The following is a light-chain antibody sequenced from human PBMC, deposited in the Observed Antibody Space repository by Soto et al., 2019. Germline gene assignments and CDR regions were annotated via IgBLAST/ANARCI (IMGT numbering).Light chain of an antibody. CDR2: WAS. CDR3: QQYYSTPLT. CDR1: LSVLYSSNNKNY. V-gene: IGKV4-1*01. Sequence: IVMTQSPDSLAVSLGERPTINCKFSLSVLYSSNNKNYLAWYQQKPGQPPKLLIYWASTRESGVPDRFSGSGSGTDFTLTISSLQAEDVAVYYCQQYYSTPLTFGGGTKVDI. J-gene: IGKJ4*01.